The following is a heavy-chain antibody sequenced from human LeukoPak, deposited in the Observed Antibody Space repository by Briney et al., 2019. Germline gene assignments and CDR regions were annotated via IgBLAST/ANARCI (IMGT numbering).Heavy chain of an antibody. D-gene: IGHD3-22*01. CDR1: GFTFSAFY. Sequence: GGSPRLSCAAPGFTFSAFYMSSIRQAPGRGLECISHISSSGSATNYADSVKGRFTISRDNAKNSLYLQMNSLRAEDTAVYYCARDLIHRSGEADYWGQGTLVTVSS. V-gene: IGHV3-11*05. CDR3: ARDLIHRSGEADY. J-gene: IGHJ4*02. CDR2: ISSSGSAT.